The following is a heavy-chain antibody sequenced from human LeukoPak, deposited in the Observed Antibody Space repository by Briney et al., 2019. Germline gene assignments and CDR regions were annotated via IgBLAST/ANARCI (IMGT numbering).Heavy chain of an antibody. CDR1: GGSISSYY. D-gene: IGHD2-2*01. CDR2: IYYSGST. CDR3: ARGIYCSSTSCRDYWFDP. V-gene: IGHV4-59*12. J-gene: IGHJ5*02. Sequence: SETLSLTCTVSGGSISSYYWSWIRQPPGKGLEWIGYIYYSGSTNYNPSLKSRVTMSVDASKNQFSLKLSSVTAADTAVYYCARGIYCSSTSCRDYWFDPWGQGTLVTVSS.